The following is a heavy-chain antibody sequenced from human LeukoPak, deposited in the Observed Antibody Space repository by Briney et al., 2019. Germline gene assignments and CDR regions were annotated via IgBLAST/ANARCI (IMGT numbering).Heavy chain of an antibody. CDR3: AKDTGSSWSNWFDP. J-gene: IGHJ5*02. CDR2: ISGSGGST. D-gene: IGHD6-13*01. V-gene: IGHV3-23*01. Sequence: GGSLRLSCAASGCTFSSYAMSWVRQAPGKGLEWVSAISGSGGSTYYADSVKGRFTISRDNSKNTLYLQMNSLRAEDTAVYYCAKDTGSSWSNWFDPWGQGTLVTVSS. CDR1: GCTFSSYA.